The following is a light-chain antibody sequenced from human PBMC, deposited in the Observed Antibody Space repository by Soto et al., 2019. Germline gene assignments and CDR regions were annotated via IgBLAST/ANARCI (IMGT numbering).Light chain of an antibody. Sequence: QSALTQPPSAPGSPGQSVTISCTGTSSDVGGYNYVSWYQQHPGKAPKLMIYEVSKRPSGVPDRFSGSKSGNTASLTVSGLQAEDEADYYCSSYAGSNSYGFGTGTKVTVL. J-gene: IGLJ1*01. CDR1: SSDVGGYNY. CDR3: SSYAGSNSYG. CDR2: EVS. V-gene: IGLV2-8*01.